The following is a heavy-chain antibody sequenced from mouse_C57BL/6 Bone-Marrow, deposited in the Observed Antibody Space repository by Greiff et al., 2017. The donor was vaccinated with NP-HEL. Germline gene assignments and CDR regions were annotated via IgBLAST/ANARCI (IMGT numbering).Heavy chain of an antibody. CDR3: ASLRGGFFDY. CDR2: INPYNGGT. V-gene: IGHV1-19*01. Sequence: VQLQQSGPVLVKPGASVKMSCKASGYTFTDYYMNWVKQSHGKSLEWIGVINPYNGGTSYNQKLKGKATLTVDKSSSTAYMELNSLTSEDSAVYYCASLRGGFFDYWGQGTTLTVSS. CDR1: GYTFTDYY. D-gene: IGHD1-1*02. J-gene: IGHJ2*01.